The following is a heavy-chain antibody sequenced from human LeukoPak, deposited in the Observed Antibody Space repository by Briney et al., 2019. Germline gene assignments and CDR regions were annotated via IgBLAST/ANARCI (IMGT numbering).Heavy chain of an antibody. CDR1: GDGVSSNSAA. D-gene: IGHD3-22*01. J-gene: IGHJ2*01. V-gene: IGHV6-1*01. Sequence: PSQTLSHTCAISGDGVSSNSAAWNWIRQSPSRGLEWLGRTYYRSKWYNDYAVSVKSRITINPDTSKNQFSLQLNSVTPEDTAVYYCAREVNYYDSSGYYWYFDLWGRGTLVTVSS. CDR3: AREVNYYDSSGYYWYFDL. CDR2: TYYRSKWYN.